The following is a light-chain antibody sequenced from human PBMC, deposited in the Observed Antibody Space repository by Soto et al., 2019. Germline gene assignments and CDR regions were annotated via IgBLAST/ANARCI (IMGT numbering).Light chain of an antibody. V-gene: IGKV1-39*01. CDR1: QSISSY. CDR3: QQSYSSPPT. CDR2: AAS. Sequence: DIQITQSADSMSASVLYRVTITCRASQSISSYLNWYQQKPGKAPKLLIYAASSLQSGVPSRFSGSGSGTDFTLTISSLQPEDFATYYCQQSYSSPPTFGQGTKVDI. J-gene: IGKJ1*01.